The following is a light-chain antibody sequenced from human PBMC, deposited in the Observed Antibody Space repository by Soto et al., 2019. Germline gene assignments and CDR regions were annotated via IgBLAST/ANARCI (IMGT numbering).Light chain of an antibody. J-gene: IGLJ1*01. CDR1: SSHVGGYNY. CDR3: SSYTSSDTPYV. Sequence: QSALTQPASVSGSPGQSITISCSETSSHVGGYNYVSWYQQHPDKAPKLMIYVVSNRPSGVSNRFSGSKSGNTASLTISGLQAEDEADYYCSSYTSSDTPYVFGTGTKVIVL. V-gene: IGLV2-14*01. CDR2: VVS.